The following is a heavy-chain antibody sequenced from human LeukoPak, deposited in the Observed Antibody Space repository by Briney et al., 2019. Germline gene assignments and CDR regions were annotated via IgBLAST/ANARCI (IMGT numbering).Heavy chain of an antibody. J-gene: IGHJ4*02. Sequence: GGSPRLSCAASGFTFSSYSMNWVRQAPGKGLEWVSSISSSSSYIYYADSVKGRFTISRDNAKNSLYLQMNSLRAEDTAVYYCARKGWEVAGMSGFDYWGQGTLVTVSS. D-gene: IGHD6-19*01. V-gene: IGHV3-21*01. CDR3: ARKGWEVAGMSGFDY. CDR1: GFTFSSYS. CDR2: ISSSSSYI.